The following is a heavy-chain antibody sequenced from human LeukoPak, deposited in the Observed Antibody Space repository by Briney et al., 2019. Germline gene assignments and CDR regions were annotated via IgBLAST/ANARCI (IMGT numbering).Heavy chain of an antibody. CDR2: INHSGST. J-gene: IGHJ6*03. V-gene: IGHV4-39*07. CDR3: ARGQVEVATSIYYYYYYYMDV. Sequence: SETLSLTCTVSGGSISSSSYYWSWIRQPPGKGLEWIGEINHSGSTNYNPSLKSRVTISVDTSKNQFSLKLSSVTAADTAVYYCARGQVEVATSIYYYYYYYMDVWGKGTTVTVSS. D-gene: IGHD5-12*01. CDR1: GGSISSSSYY.